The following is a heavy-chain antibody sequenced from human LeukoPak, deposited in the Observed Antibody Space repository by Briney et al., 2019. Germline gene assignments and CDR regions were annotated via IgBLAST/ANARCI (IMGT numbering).Heavy chain of an antibody. D-gene: IGHD3-3*01. CDR2: IYTSGST. J-gene: IGHJ5*02. V-gene: IGHV4-61*02. CDR1: GGSISSGDYY. Sequence: PSETLPLTCTVSGGSISSGDYYWSWIRQPAGKGLEWIGRIYTSGSTNYNPSLKSRVTMSVDTSKNQFSLKLSSVTAADTAVYYCARGVNLWSGENWFDPWGQGTLVTVSS. CDR3: ARGVNLWSGENWFDP.